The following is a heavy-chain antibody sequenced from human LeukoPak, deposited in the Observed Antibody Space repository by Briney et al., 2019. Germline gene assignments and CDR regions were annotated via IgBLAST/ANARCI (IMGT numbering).Heavy chain of an antibody. D-gene: IGHD6-19*01. Sequence: GGSLRLSCAASGFTFSNYGMSWVRQAPGKGLEWVSTISGSGGSTYYADSVKGRFTISRDNSKNTLYLQMNSLRAEDTAVYYCAKGPSSGWYYFDYWGQGTLVTVSS. CDR1: GFTFSNYG. J-gene: IGHJ4*02. V-gene: IGHV3-23*01. CDR3: AKGPSSGWYYFDY. CDR2: ISGSGGST.